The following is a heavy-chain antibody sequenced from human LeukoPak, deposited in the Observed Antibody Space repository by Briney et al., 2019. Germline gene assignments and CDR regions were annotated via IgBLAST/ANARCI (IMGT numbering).Heavy chain of an antibody. V-gene: IGHV1-8*01. J-gene: IGHJ4*02. CDR2: MNPNSGKT. Sequence: ASVKVSCTASGYTFTTSDINWVQQATGQGLEWMGWMNPNSGKTGSAQKFQGRLTMTKNTSTSTAYMEVTGLKFEDTAIYYCARGRPGPAGAGTYDFWGQGTLITVSS. D-gene: IGHD6-13*01. CDR1: GYTFTTSD. CDR3: ARGRPGPAGAGTYDF.